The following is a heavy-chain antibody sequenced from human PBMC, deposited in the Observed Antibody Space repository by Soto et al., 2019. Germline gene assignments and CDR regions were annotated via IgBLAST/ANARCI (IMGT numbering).Heavy chain of an antibody. CDR2: ISYDGSNK. D-gene: IGHD3-10*01. CDR1: GFTFSSYG. CDR3: AKDGVLWFGELPTPDY. J-gene: IGHJ4*02. Sequence: GGSLRLSCAASGFTFSSYGMHWVRQAQGKGLEWVAVISYDGSNKYYADSVKGRFTISKDNSKNTLYLQMNSLRAEDTAVYYCAKDGVLWFGELPTPDYWGQGTLVTVSS. V-gene: IGHV3-30*18.